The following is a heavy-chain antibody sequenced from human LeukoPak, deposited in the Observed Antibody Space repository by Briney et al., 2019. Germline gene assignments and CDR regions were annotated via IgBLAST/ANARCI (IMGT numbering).Heavy chain of an antibody. CDR3: AKDLFLRRGCSGGSCYSGPHWFDP. CDR1: GFTFSSYA. D-gene: IGHD2-15*01. Sequence: GGSLRLPCAASGFTFSSYAMSWVRQAPGKGLEWVSAISGSGGSTYYADPVKGRFTISRDNSKNTLYLQMNSLRAEDTAVYYCAKDLFLRRGCSGGSCYSGPHWFDPWGQGTLVTVSS. V-gene: IGHV3-23*01. CDR2: ISGSGGST. J-gene: IGHJ5*02.